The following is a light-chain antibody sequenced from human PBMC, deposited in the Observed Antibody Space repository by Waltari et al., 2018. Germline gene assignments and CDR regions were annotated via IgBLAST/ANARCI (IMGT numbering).Light chain of an antibody. J-gene: IGKJ2*01. V-gene: IGKV3-20*01. CDR2: GAS. Sequence: EIGLTQSPGTRSLSPGERATLSCRASQSVSSSYLAWYQQKPGQAPRLLIYGASSTATGIPDRFSGSGSATDFTLPISRLEPEDFAVYYCQQYGSSPPYTFGQGTKLEI. CDR1: QSVSSSY. CDR3: QQYGSSPPYT.